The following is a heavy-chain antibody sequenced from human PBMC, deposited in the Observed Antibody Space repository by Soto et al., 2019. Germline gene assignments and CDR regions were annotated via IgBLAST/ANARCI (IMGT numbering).Heavy chain of an antibody. D-gene: IGHD3-16*01. V-gene: IGHV4-4*07. J-gene: IGHJ3*02. CDR2: IYSSGST. CDR3: ARREGGGGGHDI. Sequence: QVQLQESGPGLVKPSETLSLTCTVSGGSISGYYWSWIRQPAGKGLEWIGRIYSSGSTNDNPSLRGRVSRPVDTARNQFSRRRNSGTAADTAVYYGARREGGGGGHDIWGQGTMVTVSS. CDR1: GGSISGYY.